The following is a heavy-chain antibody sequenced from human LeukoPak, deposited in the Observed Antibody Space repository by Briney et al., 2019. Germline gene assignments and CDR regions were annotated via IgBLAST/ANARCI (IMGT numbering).Heavy chain of an antibody. CDR3: ARDPGSYYYDSSGSNNPSDY. J-gene: IGHJ4*02. CDR2: INPNSGGT. Sequence: SVKVSCKASGYTSTGYYMHWVRQAPGQGLEWMGWINPNSGGTNYAQKFQGRVTMTRDTSISTAYMELSRLRSDDTAVYYCARDPGSYYYDSSGSNNPSDYWGQGTLVTVSS. V-gene: IGHV1-2*02. D-gene: IGHD3-22*01. CDR1: GYTSTGYY.